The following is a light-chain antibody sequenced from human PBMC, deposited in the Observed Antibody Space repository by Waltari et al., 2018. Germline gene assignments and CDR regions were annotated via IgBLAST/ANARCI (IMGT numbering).Light chain of an antibody. CDR3: QSFDSSLSASV. CDR1: SSNFGAGYD. Sequence: QSVLTHPPSLSGAPGQKVTLPCTGGSSNFGAGYDVHWYQQFPGTAPKLLIFGNTNRAAGVPGRISGSRFGASASLDIAGLQSEDEAVYYCQSFDSSLSASVFGGGTKLTVL. J-gene: IGLJ3*02. CDR2: GNT. V-gene: IGLV1-40*01.